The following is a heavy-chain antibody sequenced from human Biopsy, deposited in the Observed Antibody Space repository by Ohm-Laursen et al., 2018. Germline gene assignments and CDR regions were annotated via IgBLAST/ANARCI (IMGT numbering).Heavy chain of an antibody. CDR2: IYNSETT. CDR1: GDSISTSTTYY. J-gene: IGHJ5*02. CDR3: ARHPTGFWFDP. Sequence: SETLSLTCTVSGDSISTSTTYYWAWLRQPPGKGLEWIGRIYNSETTFYNPSLKSRVAISVDTSTNQFSLKVSSVTAADTALYYCARHPTGFWFDPWGHGPLVTVSS. V-gene: IGHV4-39*01.